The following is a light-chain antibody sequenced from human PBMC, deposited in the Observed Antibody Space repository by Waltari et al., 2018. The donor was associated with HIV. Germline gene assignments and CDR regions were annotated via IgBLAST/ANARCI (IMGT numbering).Light chain of an antibody. CDR3: SSRDSSGTHVL. J-gene: IGLJ2*01. Sequence: SSELTQDPSVSVALSQTVRITCQGDSLRTYYATWYQPNPSPAPLIVIYGKNNRLSGIPDRFSGSSSGDTASLTITGAQAEDEADYYCSSRDSSGTHVLFGGGTKLTVL. CDR1: SLRTYY. CDR2: GKN. V-gene: IGLV3-19*01.